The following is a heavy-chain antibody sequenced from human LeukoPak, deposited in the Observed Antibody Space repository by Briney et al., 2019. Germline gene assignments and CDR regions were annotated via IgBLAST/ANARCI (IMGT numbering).Heavy chain of an antibody. Sequence: PGRSLRLSCAASGFTFSSYGMHWVRQAPGKGLEWVAVISYDGSNKYYADSVKGRFTISRDNSKNTLYLQMNSLRAEDTAVYYCARAGPSSSWHQFDYWGQGTLVTVSS. CDR3: ARAGPSSSWHQFDY. J-gene: IGHJ4*02. V-gene: IGHV3-30*03. D-gene: IGHD6-13*01. CDR2: ISYDGSNK. CDR1: GFTFSSYG.